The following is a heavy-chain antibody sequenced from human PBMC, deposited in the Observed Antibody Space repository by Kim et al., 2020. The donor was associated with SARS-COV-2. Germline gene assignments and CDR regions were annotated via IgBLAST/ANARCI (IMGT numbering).Heavy chain of an antibody. J-gene: IGHJ4*02. CDR1: GFTFSNAW. D-gene: IGHD3-10*01. CDR2: IKSKTDGGTT. V-gene: IGHV3-15*01. Sequence: GGSLRLSCAASGFTFSNAWMSWVRQAPGKGLEWVGRIKSKTDGGTTDYAAPVKGRFTISRDDSKNTLYLQMNSLKTEDTAVYYCTTVGVGNSVLFYFDYWGQGTLVTVSS. CDR3: TTVGVGNSVLFYFDY.